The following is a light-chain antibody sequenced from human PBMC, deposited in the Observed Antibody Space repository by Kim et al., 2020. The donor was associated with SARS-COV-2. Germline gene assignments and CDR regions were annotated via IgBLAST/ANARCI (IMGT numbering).Light chain of an antibody. J-gene: IGLJ3*02. V-gene: IGLV1-47*01. CDR2: AND. Sequence: GQRVTISCSGGSSNIGKNYIYWYQQLAGTAPKLLIYANDQRPSGVPDRFSASKSGTSVSLAISGLRSEDEADYYCAAWDDSRSGWVFGGGTQLTVL. CDR3: AAWDDSRSGWV. CDR1: SSNIGKNY.